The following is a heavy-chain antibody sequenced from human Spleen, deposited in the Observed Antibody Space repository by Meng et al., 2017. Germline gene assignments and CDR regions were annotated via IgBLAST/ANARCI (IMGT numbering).Heavy chain of an antibody. J-gene: IGHJ4*02. D-gene: IGHD3-10*01. CDR2: IYYSGST. CDR1: GCSISHTDYY. CDR3: ARDREYSSGRHFDY. Sequence: VPLQEPGPGLVKPSQTLSPNCTGSGCSISHTDYYWSWIRQPPGKGLELIEYIYYSGSTYYNLSLKIRITKSVDTSKNQSSLKLNSETAADTAVYYCARDREYSSGRHFDYWGQGTLVTVSS. V-gene: IGHV4-30-4*01.